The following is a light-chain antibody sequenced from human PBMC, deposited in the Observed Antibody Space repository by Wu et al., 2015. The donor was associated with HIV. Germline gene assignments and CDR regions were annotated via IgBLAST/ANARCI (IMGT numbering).Light chain of an antibody. CDR2: AAS. CDR3: QQYYSYPRT. J-gene: IGKJ1*01. Sequence: TGDRVTITCRANETISSYLAWYQQKPGEAPKLLIYAASTLQSGVPSRFSGSGSGTDFILTISCLQSEDFASYYCQQYYSYPRTFGQGTKVEIK. V-gene: IGKV1-8*01. CDR1: ETISSY.